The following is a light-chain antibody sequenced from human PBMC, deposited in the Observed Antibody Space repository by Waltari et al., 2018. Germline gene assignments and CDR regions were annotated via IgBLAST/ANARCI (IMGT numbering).Light chain of an antibody. CDR2: GAS. Sequence: EIVMTQSPATLSVSPGERATLSCRASQSVSSNFAWYQQKPGQAPRRLIYGASTRATGIPARFSGSGSGTEFTLTISSLQSEDFAVYYCQQYGSSPLWTFGQGTKVEIK. V-gene: IGKV3-15*01. CDR1: QSVSSN. J-gene: IGKJ1*01. CDR3: QQYGSSPLWT.